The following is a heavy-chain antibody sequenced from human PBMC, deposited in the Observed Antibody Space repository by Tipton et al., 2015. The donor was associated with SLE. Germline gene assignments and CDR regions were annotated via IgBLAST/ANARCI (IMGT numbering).Heavy chain of an antibody. D-gene: IGHD5-24*01. CDR3: AKGGQLEPLND. V-gene: IGHV4-4*02. CDR2: IYYTGST. Sequence: TLSLTCSVSGASISTRNWWSWVRQTPGKGLEWIGQIYYTGSTNFNPSLRSRVTLSVDKSKNQFSLRLASVTPADTALYYCAKGGQLEPLNDWGQGTLVTVSS. J-gene: IGHJ4*02. CDR1: GASISTRNW.